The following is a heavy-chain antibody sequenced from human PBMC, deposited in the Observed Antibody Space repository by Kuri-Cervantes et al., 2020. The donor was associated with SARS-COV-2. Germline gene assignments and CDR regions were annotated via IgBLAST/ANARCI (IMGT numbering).Heavy chain of an antibody. CDR2: TYYSGST. CDR1: GGSISSYY. D-gene: IGHD6-6*01. CDR3: ARHQRYSSSSRGNYFDL. V-gene: IGHV4-59*08. J-gene: IGHJ4*02. Sequence: SETLSLTCTVSGGSISSYYWSWIRQPPGKGLEWIGYTYYSGSTNYNPSLKSRVTISVDTSKNQFSLTVISVTAADTAVYYCARHQRYSSSSRGNYFDLWGQGTLVTVSS.